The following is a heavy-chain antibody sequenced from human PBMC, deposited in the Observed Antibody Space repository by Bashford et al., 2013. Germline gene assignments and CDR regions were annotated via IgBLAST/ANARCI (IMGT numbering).Heavy chain of an antibody. V-gene: IGHV3-9*02. D-gene: IGHD1-26*01. CDR2: INWNSGQI. CDR1: GFNTDDYG. Sequence: GGSLRLSCVASGFNTDDYGMHWVRQGPGKGLEWVSGINWNSGQIGYADSVKGRFTISRDNARNSLYLQMTSLRTEDTALYYCVKFLHYPVWGQGTTVTVSS. CDR3: VKFLHYPV. J-gene: IGHJ6*02.